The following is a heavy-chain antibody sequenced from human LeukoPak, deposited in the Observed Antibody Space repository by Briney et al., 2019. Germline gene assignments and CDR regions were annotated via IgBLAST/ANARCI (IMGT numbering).Heavy chain of an antibody. CDR1: GGSISSGSYS. CDR2: IYTSGST. V-gene: IGHV4-61*02. Sequence: SETLSLTCTVSGGSISSGSYSWSWIRQPAGKGLEWIGRIYTSGSTNYNPSLKSRVTMSLDTSKNQFSLNLSSVTAADTAVYYCASTYYDFWSGYYSLDYWGQGTLVTVSS. D-gene: IGHD3-3*01. CDR3: ASTYYDFWSGYYSLDY. J-gene: IGHJ4*02.